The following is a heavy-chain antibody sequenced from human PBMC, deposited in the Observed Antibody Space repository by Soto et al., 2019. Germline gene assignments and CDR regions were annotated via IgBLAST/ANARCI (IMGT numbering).Heavy chain of an antibody. J-gene: IGHJ6*02. Sequence: GGSLRLSCAASGFSFSNAWVNWVRQAPGKGLEWVGRIKSKTDGGTTDYAAPVKGRFTISRDDSKNTLYLQMNSLKTEDTAVYYCTTDLTYDSSGYGYDVWGQGTTVTVSS. CDR2: IKSKTDGGTT. CDR1: GFSFSNAW. D-gene: IGHD3-22*01. V-gene: IGHV3-15*07. CDR3: TTDLTYDSSGYGYDV.